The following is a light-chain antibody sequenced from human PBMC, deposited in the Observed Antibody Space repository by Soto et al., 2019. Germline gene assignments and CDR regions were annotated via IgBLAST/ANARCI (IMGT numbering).Light chain of an antibody. CDR3: SSYTSSCTLV. CDR2: EVN. V-gene: IGLV2-14*01. CDR1: SSDVGGYNY. J-gene: IGLJ3*02. Sequence: QSALTQPASVSGSPGQSITISCTGTSSDVGGYNYVSWYQQHPGKAPKLMIYEVNYRPSGVSNRFSGSKSGNRASLTISGLQAEDEADYYCSSYTSSCTLVFGGGTKLTVL.